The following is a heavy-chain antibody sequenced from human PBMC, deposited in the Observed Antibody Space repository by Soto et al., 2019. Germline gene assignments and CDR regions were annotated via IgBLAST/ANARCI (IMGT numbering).Heavy chain of an antibody. V-gene: IGHV4-30-4*01. CDR2: IYYSGST. CDR1: GGSISSGDYY. J-gene: IGHJ4*02. D-gene: IGHD3-22*01. Sequence: QVQLQESGPGLVKPSQTLSLTCTVSGGSISSGDYYWSWIRQPPGKGVEWIGYIYYSGSTYSNPSRKSRVTISVDTSKNQFSLKPGSVAAADTAVYYCARGRYYDSSGYYGYWGQGTLVTVSS. CDR3: ARGRYYDSSGYYGY.